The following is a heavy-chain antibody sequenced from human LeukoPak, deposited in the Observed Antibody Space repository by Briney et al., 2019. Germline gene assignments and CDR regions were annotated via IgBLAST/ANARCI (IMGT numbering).Heavy chain of an antibody. CDR2: IYHSGSP. Sequence: PSETLSLTCTVSGYSLSRDNFWVWIWQPPGKGLEWIGSIYHSGSPYYNPSLKGRVTMSMDKSKNQFFLTLTSVTAADTAVYYCATDRSVIMVVDYWGQGTLVTVSS. J-gene: IGHJ4*02. D-gene: IGHD3-10*01. CDR3: ATDRSVIMVVDY. V-gene: IGHV4-38-2*02. CDR1: GYSLSRDNF.